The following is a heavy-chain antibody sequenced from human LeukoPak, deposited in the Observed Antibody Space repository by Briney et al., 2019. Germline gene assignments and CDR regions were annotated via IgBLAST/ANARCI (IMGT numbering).Heavy chain of an antibody. D-gene: IGHD3-3*01. V-gene: IGHV3-7*01. J-gene: IGHJ4*02. CDR1: GFTFSSYW. CDR3: AREGFLWSGYSYVDY. CDR2: IKQDGSEK. Sequence: AGGSLRLSCAASGFTFSSYWMSWVRQAPGKGLEWVANIKQDGSEKYYVDSVKGRFTISRDNAKNSLYLQMSSLRAEDTAVYYCAREGFLWSGYSYVDYWGQGTLVTVSS.